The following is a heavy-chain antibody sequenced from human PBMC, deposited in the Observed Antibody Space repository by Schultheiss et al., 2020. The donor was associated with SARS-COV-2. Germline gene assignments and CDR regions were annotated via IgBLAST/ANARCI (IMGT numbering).Heavy chain of an antibody. V-gene: IGHV1-2*04. CDR3: ARSIRFLEWLPNNYYYYYGMDV. D-gene: IGHD3-3*01. Sequence: GESLKISCKASGYTFTGYYMHWVRQAPGQGLEWMGWINPNSGGTNYAQKFQGWVTMTRDTSISTAYMELSRLRSDDTAVYYCARSIRFLEWLPNNYYYYYGMDVWGQGTTVTVSS. J-gene: IGHJ6*02. CDR2: INPNSGGT. CDR1: GYTFTGYY.